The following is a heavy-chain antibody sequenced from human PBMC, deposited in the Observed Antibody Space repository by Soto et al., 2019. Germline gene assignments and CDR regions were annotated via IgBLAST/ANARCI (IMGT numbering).Heavy chain of an antibody. CDR2: IYYNGNT. CDR3: ARAAAYYYDNRGYYPNWFDP. CDR1: GGSINSYY. D-gene: IGHD3-22*01. J-gene: IGHJ5*02. V-gene: IGHV4-59*01. Sequence: PSETLSLTCTVSGGSINSYYWSWIRQPPGKGLEWIGYIYYNGNTNYNPSLRSRVTVSLDTSKNQFSLKLISLTAADTAVYYCARAAAYYYDNRGYYPNWFDPWGQGTLVTV.